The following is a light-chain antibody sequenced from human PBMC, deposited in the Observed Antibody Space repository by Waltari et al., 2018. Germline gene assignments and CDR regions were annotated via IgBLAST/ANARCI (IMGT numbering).Light chain of an antibody. CDR2: DKN. J-gene: IGLJ2*01. CDR3: HSRDASGVGGS. CDR1: RLRSYY. V-gene: IGLV3-19*01. Sequence: SSELTQDPAVSVAMGQTVTTPCQGNRLRSYYASWYQQRPGQAPILIMYDKNNRPSGVPDRFSGSNSDNTASLTITGAQAEDEASYYCHSRDASGVGGSFGGGTKLTVL.